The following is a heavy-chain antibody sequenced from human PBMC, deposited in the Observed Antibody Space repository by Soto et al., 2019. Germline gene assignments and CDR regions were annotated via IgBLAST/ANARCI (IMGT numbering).Heavy chain of an antibody. V-gene: IGHV3-53*01. CDR3: AREGGYSYGYGFVH. CDR1: GFTVSSNY. D-gene: IGHD5-18*01. CDR2: IYSGGST. Sequence: HPGGSLRLSCAASGFTVSSNYMSWVRQAPGKGLEWVSVIYSGGSTYYADSVKGRFTISRDNSKNTLYLQMNSLRAEDTAVYYCAREGGYSYGYGFVHWGQGTLVTVSS. J-gene: IGHJ4*02.